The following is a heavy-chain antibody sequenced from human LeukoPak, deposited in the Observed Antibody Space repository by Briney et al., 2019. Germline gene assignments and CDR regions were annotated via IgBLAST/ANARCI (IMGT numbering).Heavy chain of an antibody. CDR2: FDPEDGEA. Sequence: ASVKVSCKVSGFILTDLSMQWVRQAPGKGLEWMGGFDPEDGEAIYAQKFQGRVTMTEDTSTDTVYMELSSLRSEDTAVYYCATDLLVSAAGPTDYWGQGTLVTVSS. J-gene: IGHJ4*02. CDR1: GFILTDLS. V-gene: IGHV1-24*01. CDR3: ATDLLVSAAGPTDY. D-gene: IGHD6-13*01.